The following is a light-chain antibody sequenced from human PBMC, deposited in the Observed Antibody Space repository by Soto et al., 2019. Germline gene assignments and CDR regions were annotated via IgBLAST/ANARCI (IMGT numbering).Light chain of an antibody. CDR3: QQYNNRPPLT. CDR2: DAS. V-gene: IGKV3D-15*01. J-gene: IGKJ5*01. CDR1: QSVGNS. Sequence: EILLTQSPATLSLSPGARATLSCRASQSVGNSLVWYQQKPGQAPRLLIYDASTRATGIPARFSGSGSGTEFTLTISSRQSEDVAVYYCQQYNNRPPLTFGQGTRLEIK.